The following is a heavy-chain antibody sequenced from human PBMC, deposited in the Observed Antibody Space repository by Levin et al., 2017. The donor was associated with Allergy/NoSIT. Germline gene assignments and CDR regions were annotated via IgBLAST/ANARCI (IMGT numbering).Heavy chain of an antibody. Sequence: GGSLRLSCAASGFTFSSYWMHWVRQAPGKGLVWVSRINGDGSSTNYADSVKGRFTISRDNAKNTLYLQMNSLRSDDTAVYYCARALIVGATAGGDYWGQVTLVTVSS. CDR1: GFTFSSYW. CDR2: INGDGSST. D-gene: IGHD1-26*01. J-gene: IGHJ4*02. CDR3: ARALIVGATAGGDY. V-gene: IGHV3-74*01.